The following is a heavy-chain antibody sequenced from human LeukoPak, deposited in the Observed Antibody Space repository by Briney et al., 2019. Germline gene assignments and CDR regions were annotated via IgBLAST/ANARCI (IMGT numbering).Heavy chain of an antibody. Sequence: PGGSLRLSCAASGFTFGSYSMNWVRQAPGKGLEWVSSISSSSYIYYADSVKGRFTISRDNAKNSLYLQMNSLRAEDTAVYYCAREGYVKNYYYYGMDVWGQGTTVTVSS. V-gene: IGHV3-21*01. D-gene: IGHD2-15*01. J-gene: IGHJ6*02. CDR1: GFTFGSYS. CDR2: ISSSSYI. CDR3: AREGYVKNYYYYGMDV.